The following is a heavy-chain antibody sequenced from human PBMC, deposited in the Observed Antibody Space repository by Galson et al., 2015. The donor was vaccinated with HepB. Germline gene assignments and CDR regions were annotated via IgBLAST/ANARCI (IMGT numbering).Heavy chain of an antibody. Sequence: SETLSLTCTVSGGSISSYYWSWIRQPPGKGLEWIGYIYHSGSTNYSPSLKSRVTISVDMSKNQFSLRLSSVTAADTAVYYCARCPNYGDYARYFDFWGQGIVVSVSS. CDR1: GGSISSYY. V-gene: IGHV4-59*08. D-gene: IGHD4-17*01. J-gene: IGHJ4*02. CDR3: ARCPNYGDYARYFDF. CDR2: IYHSGST.